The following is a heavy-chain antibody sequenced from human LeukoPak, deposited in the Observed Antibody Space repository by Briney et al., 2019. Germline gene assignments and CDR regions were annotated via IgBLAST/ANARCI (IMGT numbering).Heavy chain of an antibody. Sequence: GGSLRLSCAASGFTFSSYAMGWVRQAPGKGLEWVSVSSSDETYKFYADSVRGRFTISRDNSKNRLYLQMSDLRAEDTAVYFCARSVSGVWLFDYWGRGTLVTVSS. J-gene: IGHJ4*02. V-gene: IGHV3-30-3*01. D-gene: IGHD5/OR15-5a*01. CDR3: ARSVSGVWLFDY. CDR1: GFTFSSYA. CDR2: SSSDETYK.